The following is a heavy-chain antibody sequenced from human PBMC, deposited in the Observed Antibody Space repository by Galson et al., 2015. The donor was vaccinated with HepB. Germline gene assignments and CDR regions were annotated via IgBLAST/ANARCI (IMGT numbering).Heavy chain of an antibody. CDR2: ISGSGGST. V-gene: IGHV3-23*01. D-gene: IGHD2-15*01. J-gene: IGHJ4*02. CDR1: GFTFSSYA. CDR3: AKGGGVVVVATGRFY. Sequence: SLRLSCAASGFTFSSYAMSWVRQAPGKGLEWVSAISGSGGSTYYADSVKGRFTISRDNSKNTLYLQMNSLRAEDTAVYYCAKGGGVVVVATGRFYWGQGALVTVSS.